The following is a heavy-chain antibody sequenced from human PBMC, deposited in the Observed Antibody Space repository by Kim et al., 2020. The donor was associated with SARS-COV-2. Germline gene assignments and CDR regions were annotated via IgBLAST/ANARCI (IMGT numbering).Heavy chain of an antibody. V-gene: IGHV1-2*02. CDR1: GYTFTGYY. D-gene: IGHD1-26*01. J-gene: IGHJ4*02. CDR2: INPNSGGT. CDR3: AGPLGGSYYSPLDY. Sequence: ASVKVSCKASGYTFTGYYMHWVRQAPGQGLEWMGWINPNSGGTNYAQKFQGRVTMTRDTSISTAYMELSRLRSDDTAVYYCAGPLGGSYYSPLDYWGQGTLVTVSS.